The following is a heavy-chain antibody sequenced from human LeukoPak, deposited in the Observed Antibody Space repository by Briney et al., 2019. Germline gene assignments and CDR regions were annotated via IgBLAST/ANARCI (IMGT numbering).Heavy chain of an antibody. D-gene: IGHD3-16*02. CDR1: GFTYSSYG. Sequence: GGSPRLSCAASGFTYSSYGMSWVRQAPGKGLEWVDNIKQDESVKYNVDAGKGRFTISRDKAKNSLYLQINSLRAEDTAVYYCVTVYRYLDYWGQGTLVTVSS. J-gene: IGHJ4*02. CDR2: IKQDESVK. V-gene: IGHV3-7*01. CDR3: VTVYRYLDY.